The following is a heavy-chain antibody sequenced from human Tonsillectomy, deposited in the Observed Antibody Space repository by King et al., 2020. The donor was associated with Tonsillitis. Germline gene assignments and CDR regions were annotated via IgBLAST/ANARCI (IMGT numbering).Heavy chain of an antibody. J-gene: IGHJ4*02. V-gene: IGHV4-39*07. D-gene: IGHD1-26*01. CDR3: ARHFVGTLNAFY. CDR2: IYYSGIT. CDR1: GGSISSSSYY. Sequence: MQLQESGPGLVKPSETLSLTCTVSGGSISSSSYYWGWIRQPPGKGLEWIASIYYSGITYYNPSLESRVTISVDTSKNHFSLKLTSVTAADTAVYYCARHFVGTLNAFYWGQGTLVTVSS.